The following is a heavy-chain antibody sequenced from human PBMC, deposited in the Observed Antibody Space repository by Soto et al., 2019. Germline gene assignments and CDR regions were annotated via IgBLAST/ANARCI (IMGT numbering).Heavy chain of an antibody. Sequence: EVQLVEFGGGLVQPGRSLRLSCTGSGFPSDDFAINWVRQAPEKRLEWVGLIRNQSYQETPAYAAAVKGRCTISKVTSNGSVYHQLTRLRIEDSSVYYCSGAVSPGTAYSALSLGQGTPGSAS. CDR1: GFPSDDFA. CDR2: IRNQSYQETP. V-gene: IGHV3-49*04. J-gene: IGHJ5*02. D-gene: IGHD2-15*01. CDR3: SGAVSPGTAYSALS.